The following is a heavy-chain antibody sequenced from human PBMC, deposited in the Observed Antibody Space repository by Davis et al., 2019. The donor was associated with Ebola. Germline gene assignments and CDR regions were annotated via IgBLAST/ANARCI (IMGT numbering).Heavy chain of an antibody. Sequence: ASVKVSCKASGYSFKTYSISWVRQAPGQGLEWMGWISTYNGKTDYAQKFQGRVTMTIDTSTTTAYLEVRRLTSDDTAKYYCVRNTIDRNDLWGQGTLVAVSS. D-gene: IGHD3/OR15-3a*01. V-gene: IGHV1-18*01. CDR1: GYSFKTYS. CDR2: ISTYNGKT. CDR3: VRNTIDRNDL. J-gene: IGHJ4*02.